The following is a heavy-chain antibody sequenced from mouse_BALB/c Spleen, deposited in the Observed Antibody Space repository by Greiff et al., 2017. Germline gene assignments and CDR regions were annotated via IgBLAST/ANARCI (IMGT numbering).Heavy chain of an antibody. D-gene: IGHD1-2*01. V-gene: IGHV5-17*02. CDR2: ISSGSSTI. CDR3: ASSHYYGYGAY. CDR1: GFTFSSFG. Sequence: EVQLVESGGGLVQPGGSRKLSCAASGFTFSSFGMHWVRQAPEKGLEWVAYISSGSSTIYYADTVKGRFTISRDNPKNTLFLQMTSLRSEDTAMYYCASSHYYGYGAYWGQGTLVTVSA. J-gene: IGHJ3*01.